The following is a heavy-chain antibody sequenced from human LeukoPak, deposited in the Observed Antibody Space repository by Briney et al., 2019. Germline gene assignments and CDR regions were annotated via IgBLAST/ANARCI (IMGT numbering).Heavy chain of an antibody. D-gene: IGHD3-10*01. CDR2: ISYDGSNK. V-gene: IGHV3-30*18. J-gene: IGHJ4*01. CDR3: AKDALRGVIITACYYFDY. CDR1: GFTFSSYG. Sequence: GGSRRSSGAASGFTFSSYGLHWVGQAPGKGLEWVAVISYDGSNKYYADSVKDRWSISRPTSQNTLYLQMDSLRAEDTAVYYCAKDALRGVIITACYYFDYWG.